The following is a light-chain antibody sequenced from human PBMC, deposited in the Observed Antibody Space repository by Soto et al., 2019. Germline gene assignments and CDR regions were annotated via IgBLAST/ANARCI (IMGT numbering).Light chain of an antibody. Sequence: EIVLTQSPATLSLSPGERATLSCRASQSVSNSLAWYQQKPGQAPRLLIYDASNRATGIPARFSGSGSGTEFTLTISSLEPGDFAVYYCQQRSNWPLTFGGGTKVEIK. V-gene: IGKV3-11*01. J-gene: IGKJ4*01. CDR3: QQRSNWPLT. CDR1: QSVSNS. CDR2: DAS.